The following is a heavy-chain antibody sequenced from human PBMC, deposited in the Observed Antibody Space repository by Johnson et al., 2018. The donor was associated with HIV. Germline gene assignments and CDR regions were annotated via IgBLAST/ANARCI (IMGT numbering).Heavy chain of an antibody. CDR3: ARDQAAGGLELWVDAFDI. V-gene: IGHV3-20*04. Sequence: EVQVLESGGGVVRPGGSLRLSCAASGFNFDDYGMSWVRQPPGKGLEWVSGINSNGGSTGYADSVKGRFYISRDNAQNSLYLQMNSLRVEDTALYYCARDQAAGGLELWVDAFDIWGQGTMVTVSS. D-gene: IGHD1-26*01. CDR2: INSNGGST. J-gene: IGHJ3*02. CDR1: GFNFDDYG.